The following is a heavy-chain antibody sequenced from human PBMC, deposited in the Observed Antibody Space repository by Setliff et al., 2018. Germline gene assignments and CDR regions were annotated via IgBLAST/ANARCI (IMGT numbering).Heavy chain of an antibody. D-gene: IGHD1-26*01. CDR3: ATDVNQWDPTYMDV. CDR1: GDSIPKNA. J-gene: IGHJ6*03. Sequence: ASVKVSCKASGDSIPKNAISWVRQAPGQGLEWMGWLQTYSGHTNYAQKFRGRATMTTDTSTRIAYLELRALTSDDTAVYYCATDVNQWDPTYMDVWGEGTTVTVSS. CDR2: LQTYSGHT. V-gene: IGHV1-18*01.